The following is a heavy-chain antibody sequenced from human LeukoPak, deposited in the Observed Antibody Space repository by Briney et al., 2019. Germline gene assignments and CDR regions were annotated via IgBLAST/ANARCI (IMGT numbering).Heavy chain of an antibody. CDR2: IQSDGSQK. V-gene: IGHV3-33*01. Sequence: PGGSLRLSCATSGFIFSHFGMHWVRQAPGKGLEWVAAIQSDGSQKYFADSAKGRSTISRDKSKSTMYLQMDTLRAEDTAVYYCARDSCLIKTCLDYWGQGTLVTVSS. J-gene: IGHJ4*02. D-gene: IGHD3-10*01. CDR3: ARDSCLIKTCLDY. CDR1: GFIFSHFG.